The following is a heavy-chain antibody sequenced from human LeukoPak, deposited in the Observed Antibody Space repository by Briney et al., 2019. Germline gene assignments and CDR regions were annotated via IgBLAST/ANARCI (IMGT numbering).Heavy chain of an antibody. CDR3: ARAIIGTTYNYYYYMDV. CDR2: IHYSGST. Sequence: PSQTLSLTCSVSGGSISSGDYYWSWIRQHPGKGLEWIGYIHYSGSTYYNSSLKSRVTISVDTSKNQFSLKLSSVTAADTAVYYCARAIIGTTYNYYYYMDVWGKGTTVTVSS. CDR1: GGSISSGDYY. D-gene: IGHD1-7*01. J-gene: IGHJ6*03. V-gene: IGHV4-31*03.